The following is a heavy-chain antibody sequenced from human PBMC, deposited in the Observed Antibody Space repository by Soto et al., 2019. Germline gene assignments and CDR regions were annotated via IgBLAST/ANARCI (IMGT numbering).Heavy chain of an antibody. D-gene: IGHD6-13*01. CDR2: IYYSGST. Sequence: SETLSLTCTVSGGSISSSSYYWGWIRQPPGKGLEWIGSIYYSGSTYYNPSLKSRVTISVDTSKNQFSLKLSSVTAADTAVYYCASVTIAAAGIGWYGMDVWGQGTTVTVSS. V-gene: IGHV4-39*01. CDR3: ASVTIAAAGIGWYGMDV. CDR1: GGSISSSSYY. J-gene: IGHJ6*02.